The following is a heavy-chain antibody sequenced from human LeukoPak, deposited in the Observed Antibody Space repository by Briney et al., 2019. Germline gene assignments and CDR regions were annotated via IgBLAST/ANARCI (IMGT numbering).Heavy chain of an antibody. D-gene: IGHD1-1*01. CDR2: ISGSGGST. J-gene: IGHJ4*02. Sequence: GGSLRLSCAASGFTFSSYAMSWVRQAPGKGLEWVSAISGSGGSTYYADSVKGRFTISRDNSKITLFLQMNSLRAEDTAVYYCAKDYLPPQWNTYFDYWGQGALVTVSS. V-gene: IGHV3-23*01. CDR3: AKDYLPPQWNTYFDY. CDR1: GFTFSSYA.